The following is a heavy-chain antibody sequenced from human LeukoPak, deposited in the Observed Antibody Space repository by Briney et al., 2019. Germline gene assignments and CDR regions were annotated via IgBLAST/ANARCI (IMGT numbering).Heavy chain of an antibody. CDR2: IYYSGST. CDR3: ARRRITMVRGPNKGWFDP. CDR1: GGSISSSSYY. Sequence: PSETLSLTCTVSGGSISSSSYYWGWIRQPPGKGLEWIGSIYYSGSTYYNPSLKSRVTISVDTSKNQFSLKLSSVTAADTAVYYCARRRITMVRGPNKGWFDPWGQGTLVTVSS. J-gene: IGHJ5*02. D-gene: IGHD3-10*01. V-gene: IGHV4-39*07.